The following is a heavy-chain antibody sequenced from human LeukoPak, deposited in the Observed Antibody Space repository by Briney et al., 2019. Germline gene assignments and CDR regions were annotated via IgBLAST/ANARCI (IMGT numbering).Heavy chain of an antibody. D-gene: IGHD2-15*01. V-gene: IGHV4-34*01. CDR2: IHHSAGT. CDR3: ARFKQRSGGSWTYFDY. J-gene: IGHJ4*02. Sequence: SETLSLTCAVYGGSFTDYYWSWIRQAPGKGLEWIGRIHHSAGTSYNPSLKSRVTISADTSKKQLSLKLTSVTAADTAVYYCARFKQRSGGSWTYFDYWGQGTLVTVSS. CDR1: GGSFTDYY.